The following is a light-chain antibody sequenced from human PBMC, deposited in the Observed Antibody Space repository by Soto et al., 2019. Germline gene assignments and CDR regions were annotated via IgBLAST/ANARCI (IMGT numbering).Light chain of an antibody. J-gene: IGKJ2*01. CDR2: KAT. CDR1: QSIGSW. Sequence: DIQMTQSPPTLSASVGDRVTITCRASQSIGSWLAWYQQKPGKAPKVLIYKATSLERGVPSRFSGSGSGTEFTLTISGLQPDDFATYYCQQYNMYSYTFGQGTKLEIK. CDR3: QQYNMYSYT. V-gene: IGKV1-5*03.